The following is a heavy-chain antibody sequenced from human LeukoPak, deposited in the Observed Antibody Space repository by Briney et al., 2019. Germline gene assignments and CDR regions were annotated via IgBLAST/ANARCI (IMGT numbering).Heavy chain of an antibody. J-gene: IGHJ5*02. CDR2: INHSGST. CDR3: ASHYGDYVPNWFDP. CDR1: GGSFSGYY. Sequence: SETLSLTCAVYGGSFSGYYWSWIRQPPGKGLEWIGEINHSGSTNYNPSLKSRVTISVDTSKNQFSLKLSSVTAADTAVHYCASHYGDYVPNWFDPWGQGTLVTVSS. D-gene: IGHD4-17*01. V-gene: IGHV4-34*01.